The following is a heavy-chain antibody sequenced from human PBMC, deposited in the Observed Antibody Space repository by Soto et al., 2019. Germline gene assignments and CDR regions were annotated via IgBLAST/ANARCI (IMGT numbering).Heavy chain of an antibody. V-gene: IGHV3-7*03. J-gene: IGHJ4*02. D-gene: IGHD3-22*01. CDR2: IKEDGSEK. CDR1: RFSFSSSW. CDR3: ARGDYYDRRFDS. Sequence: PGGSLRLSCAASRFSFSSSWMNWVRQAPGKGLAWVADIKEDGSEKYYVDSLKGRFTISRDNAKNSLYLQMNSLRAEDTAVYYCARGDYYDRRFDSWGQGTLVTVSS.